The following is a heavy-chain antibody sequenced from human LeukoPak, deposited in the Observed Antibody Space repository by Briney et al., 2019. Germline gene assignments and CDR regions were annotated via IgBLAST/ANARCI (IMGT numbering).Heavy chain of an antibody. D-gene: IGHD5-18*01. CDR3: ARDLGYGYGLDY. V-gene: IGHV4-59*01. Sequence: SETLSLTCTVSGGSISSYYWSWIRQPPGKGLEWIGYIYYSGSTNYNPSLKSRVTISVDTSKNQFSLKLSSVTAADTAVYYCARDLGYGYGLDYWGQGALVTVSP. CDR1: GGSISSYY. J-gene: IGHJ4*02. CDR2: IYYSGST.